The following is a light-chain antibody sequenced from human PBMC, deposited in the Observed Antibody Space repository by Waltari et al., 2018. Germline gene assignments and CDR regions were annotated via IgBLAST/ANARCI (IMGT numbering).Light chain of an antibody. Sequence: VLTQPPSVSVAPGEAAKITCERDHIGSERGHWYQQKSGQAPVLVIYFENDRPPGTPERFSGSNSGNTATLTISRIEAGDEADYYCQLWDSNSDRPVFGTGTKVSV. CDR2: FEN. V-gene: IGLV3-21*04. CDR3: QLWDSNSDRPV. J-gene: IGLJ1*01. CDR1: HIGSER.